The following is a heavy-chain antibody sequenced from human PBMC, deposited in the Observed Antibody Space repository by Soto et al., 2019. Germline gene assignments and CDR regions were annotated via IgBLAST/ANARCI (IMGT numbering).Heavy chain of an antibody. D-gene: IGHD3-16*01. V-gene: IGHV2-5*02. CDR2: FYWDDGK. J-gene: IGHJ4*02. Sequence: QITLKESGPTLVKPTQTLTLTCTFSGFSRSNSCVGVAWIRQPPGKALEWLAIFYWDDGKRYNPSLQPRLTSTKDTSKNQVLLTMTNMDPVATVTFFCAHVGFGVFVGSFGSWGQGTLVSVSS. CDR1: GFSRSNSCVG. CDR3: AHVGFGVFVGSFGS.